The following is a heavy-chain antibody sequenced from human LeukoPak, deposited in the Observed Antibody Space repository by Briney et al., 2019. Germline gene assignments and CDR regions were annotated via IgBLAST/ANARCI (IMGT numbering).Heavy chain of an antibody. CDR1: GGSISSSNW. CDR2: IYHSGIT. CDR3: ARVKRKYQVLKPLHETPSHYFDY. V-gene: IGHV4-4*02. D-gene: IGHD2-2*01. J-gene: IGHJ4*02. Sequence: PSETLSLTCAVSGGSISSSNWWSWVRQPPGRGLEWIGEIYHSGITNYNPSLKSRVTISVDKSKNQFSLKLSSVTAADTAMYYCARVKRKYQVLKPLHETPSHYFDYWGQGTLVTVSS.